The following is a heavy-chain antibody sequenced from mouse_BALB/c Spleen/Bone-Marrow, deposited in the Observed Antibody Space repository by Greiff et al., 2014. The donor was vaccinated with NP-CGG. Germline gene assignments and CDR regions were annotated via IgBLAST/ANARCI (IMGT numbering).Heavy chain of an antibody. CDR2: IDSSDSYT. Sequence: VQVVESGAELVKPGASVKMSCKASGYTFTSHWMHWVKQRPGQGLEWIGTIDSSDSYTIYNQKFKGKATLTVDTSSSTAYMQLSSLTSEDSAVYYCTRRKSPYAMDYWGQGTSVTVSS. V-gene: IGHV1S127*01. CDR1: GYTFTSHW. D-gene: IGHD6-2*01. J-gene: IGHJ4*01. CDR3: TRRKSPYAMDY.